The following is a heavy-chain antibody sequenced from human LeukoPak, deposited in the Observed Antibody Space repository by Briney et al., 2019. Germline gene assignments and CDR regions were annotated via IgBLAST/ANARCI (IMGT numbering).Heavy chain of an antibody. J-gene: IGHJ5*02. CDR1: GFTFDDYA. CDR2: ISGDGGST. Sequence: GGSLRLSCAASGFTFDDYAMHWVRQAPGKGLEWASLISGDGGSTYYADSVKGRFTISRDNSKNSLYLQMNSLRTEDTALYYCAKDTPYFDWLFVNWFDPWGQGTLVTVSS. V-gene: IGHV3-43*02. CDR3: AKDTPYFDWLFVNWFDP. D-gene: IGHD3-9*01.